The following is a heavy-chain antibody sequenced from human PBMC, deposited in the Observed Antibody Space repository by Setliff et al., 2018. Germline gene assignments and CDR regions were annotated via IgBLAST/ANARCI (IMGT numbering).Heavy chain of an antibody. D-gene: IGHD3-3*01. V-gene: IGHV4-31*03. CDR3: ARERMYYNFWSGYSGY. Sequence: PSETLSLTCTVSGGSISSGGYYWSWIRQHPGKGLEWIGYIYYSGSTYYNPSLKSRVTISVDTSKNQFSLKLSSVTAADTAVYYCARERMYYNFWSGYSGYWGQGTLVTVSS. CDR1: GGSISSGGYY. CDR2: IYYSGST. J-gene: IGHJ4*02.